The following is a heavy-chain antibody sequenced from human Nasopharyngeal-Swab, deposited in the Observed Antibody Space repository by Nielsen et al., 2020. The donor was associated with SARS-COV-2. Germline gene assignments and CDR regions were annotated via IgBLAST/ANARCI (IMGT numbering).Heavy chain of an antibody. J-gene: IGHJ3*02. CDR2: VVPEDGEP. CDR3: ASKGSGVFGVVIYAFDI. Sequence: ASVKVSCKVSAYTLTVLSIHWVRQAPGKGLEWMGTVVPEDGEPIYAQNFQGRVTMTDDTSTYTAYLELSGLRSEDTAVYYCASKGSGVFGVVIYAFDIWGPGTLVTVSS. D-gene: IGHD3-3*01. V-gene: IGHV1-24*01. CDR1: AYTLTVLS.